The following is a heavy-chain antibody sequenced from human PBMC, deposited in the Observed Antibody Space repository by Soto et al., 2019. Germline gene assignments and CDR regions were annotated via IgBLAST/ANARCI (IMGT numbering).Heavy chain of an antibody. V-gene: IGHV3-23*01. CDR2: ISVSGGRT. J-gene: IGHJ2*01. Sequence: PGGSLRLSCAAPGFTFSSYAMSWVRQAPGKGLEWVSAISVSGGRTNYADSVRGRFIISRDNSKNTLYLQMNSLRAEDTAVYYCAKDPPTIAYWYFDLWGRGTLVTVSS. CDR1: GFTFSSYA. D-gene: IGHD3-9*01. CDR3: AKDPPTIAYWYFDL.